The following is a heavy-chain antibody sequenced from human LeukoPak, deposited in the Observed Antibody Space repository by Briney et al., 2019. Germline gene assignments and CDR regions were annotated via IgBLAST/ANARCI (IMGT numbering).Heavy chain of an antibody. Sequence: PGRSLRLSCAASGFTFDDYAMHWVRQAPGKGLEWVSGISWNSGSIGYADSVKGRFTISRDNSKNTLYLQMSSLRAEDAAVYYCAKERPSQNLASAAEHLPSAPDYWGQGTLVIVSS. D-gene: IGHD6-13*01. CDR2: ISWNSGSI. CDR1: GFTFDDYA. J-gene: IGHJ4*02. V-gene: IGHV3-9*01. CDR3: AKERPSQNLASAAEHLPSAPDY.